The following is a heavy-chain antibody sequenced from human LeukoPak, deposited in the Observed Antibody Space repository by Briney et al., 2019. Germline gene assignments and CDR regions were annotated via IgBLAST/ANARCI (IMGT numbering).Heavy chain of an antibody. CDR1: GFTFSSYW. Sequence: GGSLRLSCAASGFTFSSYWMSWVRQAPGKGLEWVANINQDESEKYHVDSVKGRFTISRGNAKNSLYLQMNSLRAEDTAVYYCTRVRVSSYYGMDIWGQGTTVTVSS. CDR3: TRVRVSSYYGMDI. J-gene: IGHJ6*02. D-gene: IGHD2/OR15-2a*01. CDR2: INQDESEK. V-gene: IGHV3-7*05.